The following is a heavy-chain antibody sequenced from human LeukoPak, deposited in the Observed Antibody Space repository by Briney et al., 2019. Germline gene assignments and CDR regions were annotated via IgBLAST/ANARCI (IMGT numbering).Heavy chain of an antibody. J-gene: IGHJ4*02. CDR3: AKDRQSSDFYPYYFDF. Sequence: GGSLRLSCAASGFTFSRYGMHWVRQAPGKGLEWVAVISYDGSNKYYADSVKGRFTISRDNSENTLYLQMYRLRAEDTAVYFCAKDRQSSDFYPYYFDFWGQGTLVTVSS. CDR1: GFTFSRYG. D-gene: IGHD3-22*01. V-gene: IGHV3-30*18. CDR2: ISYDGSNK.